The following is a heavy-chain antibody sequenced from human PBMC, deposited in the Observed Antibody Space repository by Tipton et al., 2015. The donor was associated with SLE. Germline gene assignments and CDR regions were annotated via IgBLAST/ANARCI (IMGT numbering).Heavy chain of an antibody. D-gene: IGHD3-3*01. CDR3: ARAGVDFAFWM. CDR1: GFTFSSNW. CDR2: IKEDGSDK. Sequence: SLRLSCTASGFTFSSNWMTWVRQAPGKGLEWVATIKEDGSDKYYVDSVRGRFTISRDNAKNSLYLQMNSLRVEDTAVYYCARAGVDFAFWMWGQGTLVTVSS. J-gene: IGHJ4*02. V-gene: IGHV3-7*01.